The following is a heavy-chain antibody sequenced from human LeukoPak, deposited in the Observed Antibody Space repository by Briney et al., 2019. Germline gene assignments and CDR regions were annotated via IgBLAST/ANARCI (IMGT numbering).Heavy chain of an antibody. V-gene: IGHV4-34*01. CDR2: ISHDGRT. CDR1: GGSSSGHH. Sequence: SETLSLTCAVYGGSSSGHHWTWIRQSPGKGLEWIGEISHDGRTNYNPSLKSRVTISIDASKNQFSLSLTSVTAADTAVYYCARETWGFGELGSWGQGTLVTVSS. J-gene: IGHJ4*02. CDR3: ARETWGFGELGS. D-gene: IGHD3-10*01.